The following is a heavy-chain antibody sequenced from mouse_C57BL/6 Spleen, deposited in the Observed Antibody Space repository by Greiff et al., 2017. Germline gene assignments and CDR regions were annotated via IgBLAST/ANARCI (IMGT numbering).Heavy chain of an antibody. CDR1: GYAFSSSW. Sequence: QVQLQQSGPELVKPGASVKISCKASGYAFSSSWMNWVKQRPGKGLEWIGRIYPGDGDTNYNGKFKGKATLTADKSSSTAYMQLSSLTSEDSAVYGCARSPLSEAWFDYWGQGTLVTVSA. D-gene: IGHD6-1*01. CDR3: ARSPLSEAWFDY. CDR2: IYPGDGDT. J-gene: IGHJ3*01. V-gene: IGHV1-82*01.